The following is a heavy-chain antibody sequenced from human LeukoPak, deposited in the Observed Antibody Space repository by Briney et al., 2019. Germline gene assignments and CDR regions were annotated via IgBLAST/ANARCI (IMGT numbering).Heavy chain of an antibody. CDR2: INHSGST. Sequence: SETLSLTCTVSGYSISSGYYWGWIRQPPGKGLEWIGEINHSGSTNYNPSLKSRVTISVDTSKNQFSLKLSSVTAADTAVYYCARLRAYYYGSGSYRGFDYWGQGTLVTVSS. CDR1: GYSISSGYY. V-gene: IGHV4-38-2*02. J-gene: IGHJ4*02. CDR3: ARLRAYYYGSGSYRGFDY. D-gene: IGHD3-10*01.